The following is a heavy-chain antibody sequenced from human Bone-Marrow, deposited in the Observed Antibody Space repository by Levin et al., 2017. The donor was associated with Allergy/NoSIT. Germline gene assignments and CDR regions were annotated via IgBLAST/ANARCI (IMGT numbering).Heavy chain of an antibody. CDR1: GGTFSSYP. CDR2: IIPSLGIT. V-gene: IGHV1-69*04. J-gene: IGHJ4*02. Sequence: SVKVSCKASGGTFSSYPISWVRQAPGRGLEWMGRIIPSLGITNYAQNFQGRVTITADKSTSTAYMELSSLRFEDTAVYYCARGKGECTSSTCYLSFEYWGQGTLVTVSS. CDR3: ARGKGECTSSTCYLSFEY. D-gene: IGHD2-2*01.